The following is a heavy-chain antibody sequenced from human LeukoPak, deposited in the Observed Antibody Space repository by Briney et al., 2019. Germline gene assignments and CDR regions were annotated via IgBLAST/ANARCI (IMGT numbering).Heavy chain of an antibody. J-gene: IGHJ4*02. Sequence: GGSLRLSCAASGFTFDDYAMHWVRQAPGKGLEWVSGISWNSGSIGYGDSVKGRFTISRDNSKNTHYLQMSSLRAEDTGIYYCAKGGHYSFFDYWDQGTLVTVSS. CDR1: GFTFDDYA. V-gene: IGHV3-9*01. CDR2: ISWNSGSI. D-gene: IGHD4-11*01. CDR3: AKGGHYSFFDY.